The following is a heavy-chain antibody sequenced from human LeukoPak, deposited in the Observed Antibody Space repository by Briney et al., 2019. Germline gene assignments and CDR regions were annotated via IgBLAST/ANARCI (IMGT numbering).Heavy chain of an antibody. CDR2: IIPIFGTA. Sequence: GASVKVSCKASGGTFSSYAISWVRQAPGQGLEWMGGIIPIFGTANYAQKFQGRVTITADKSTSTAYMELSSLRSEDTAVYYCAREYSAYYYYMDVWGKGTTVTVSS. V-gene: IGHV1-69*06. CDR3: AREYSAYYYYMDV. J-gene: IGHJ6*03. D-gene: IGHD6-13*01. CDR1: GGTFSSYA.